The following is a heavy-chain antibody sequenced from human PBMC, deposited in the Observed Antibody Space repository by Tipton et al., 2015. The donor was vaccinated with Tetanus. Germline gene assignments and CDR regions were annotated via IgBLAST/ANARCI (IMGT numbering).Heavy chain of an antibody. J-gene: IGHJ4*02. CDR2: IYYRGSI. CDR1: DESISSSSYY. V-gene: IGHV4-31*03. CDR3: ARGGNEYGDPPDY. D-gene: IGHD4-17*01. Sequence: TLSLTCTVSDESISSSSYYWSWIRHHPRKGLEWIGYIYYRGSIHYNPSLQSRVFISLDTSANQFSLKLNSVTAADTAVYYCARGGNEYGDPPDYWGRGTLVTVSS.